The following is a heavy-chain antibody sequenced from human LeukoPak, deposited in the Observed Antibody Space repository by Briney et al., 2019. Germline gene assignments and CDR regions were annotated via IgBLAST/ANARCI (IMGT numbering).Heavy chain of an antibody. D-gene: IGHD4-17*01. V-gene: IGHV4-38-2*01. CDR2: IYHSGST. Sequence: SETLSLTCAVSGYSISSGYYWGWIRQPPGKGLEWIGSIYHSGSTYYNPSLKSRVTISVDTSKNQFSLKLSSVTAADTAVYYCASTTDPAFDIWGQGTMATVSS. CDR3: ASTTDPAFDI. J-gene: IGHJ3*02. CDR1: GYSISSGYY.